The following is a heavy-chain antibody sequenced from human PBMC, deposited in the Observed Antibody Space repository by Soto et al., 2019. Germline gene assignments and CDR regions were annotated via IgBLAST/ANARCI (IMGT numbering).Heavy chain of an antibody. J-gene: IGHJ6*03. D-gene: IGHD3-10*01. CDR3: ARDAGRIYYYYMDV. Sequence: GALRLSCAASGFTFSSYGMHWVRQAPGKGLEWVAVIWYDGSNKYYADSVKGRFTISRDNSKNTLYLQMNSLRAEDTAVYYCARDAGRIYYYYMDVWGKGTTVTVSS. CDR1: GFTFSSYG. V-gene: IGHV3-33*01. CDR2: IWYDGSNK.